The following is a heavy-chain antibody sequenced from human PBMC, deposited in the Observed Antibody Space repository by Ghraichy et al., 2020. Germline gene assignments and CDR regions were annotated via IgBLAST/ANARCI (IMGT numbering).Heavy chain of an antibody. D-gene: IGHD4-17*01. CDR3: ARDKYGDYVFDY. J-gene: IGHJ4*02. Sequence: GGSLRLSCAASGFTFSTYTINWVRQAPGKGLEWVSSITSSSYIYYADSLKGRFTISRDNAQNSLYLQMNSLRAEDTAVYYCARDKYGDYVFDYWGQGTLVTVSS. CDR1: GFTFSTYT. CDR2: ITSSSYI. V-gene: IGHV3-21*01.